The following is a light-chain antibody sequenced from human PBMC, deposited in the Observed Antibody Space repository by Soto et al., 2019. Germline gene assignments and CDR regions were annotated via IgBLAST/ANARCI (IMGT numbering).Light chain of an antibody. CDR3: QQFNNYPWT. CDR1: QSISSW. Sequence: DLPMTQSPSTLSASVGDRVTITCRASQSISSWLAWYQQKPGKAHKLLIYKASSLESGVPSRFSGIESGTEFTLTISSLQPDDFATYYCQQFNNYPWTFGQGTRVEIK. CDR2: KAS. V-gene: IGKV1-5*03. J-gene: IGKJ1*01.